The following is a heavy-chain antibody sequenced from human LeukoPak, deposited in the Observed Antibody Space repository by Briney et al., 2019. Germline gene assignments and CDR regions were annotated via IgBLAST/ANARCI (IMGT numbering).Heavy chain of an antibody. CDR2: INQSGDT. CDR1: GFTFTTYY. J-gene: IGHJ5*02. CDR3: ARHSWFDP. Sequence: PGGSLRLSCAASGFTFTTYYMSWVRQAPGKGLEWIGEINQSGDTNYNPSLKSRVTISIDTSKNQFSLKVRSVTAADTAVYYCARHSWFDPWGQGTLVTVSS. V-gene: IGHV4-34*01.